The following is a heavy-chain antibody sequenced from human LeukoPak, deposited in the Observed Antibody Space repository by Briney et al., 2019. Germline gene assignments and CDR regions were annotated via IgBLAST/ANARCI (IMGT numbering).Heavy chain of an antibody. V-gene: IGHV1-24*01. CDR1: GYTLTELS. Sequence: ASVKVSCKVSGYTLTELSMHWVRQAPGKGLEWMGVFDPEDGETIYAQKFQGRVTMTEDTSTDTAYMELSSLTSEDAAVYYCAAGARVVPLNWFDPWGQGTLVTVSS. D-gene: IGHD2-2*01. CDR2: FDPEDGET. CDR3: AAGARVVPLNWFDP. J-gene: IGHJ5*02.